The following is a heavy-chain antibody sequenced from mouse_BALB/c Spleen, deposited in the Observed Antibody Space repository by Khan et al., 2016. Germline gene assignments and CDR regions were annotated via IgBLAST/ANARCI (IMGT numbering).Heavy chain of an antibody. CDR1: GYTSANYW. V-gene: IGHV1-87*01. Sequence: QVQLQQSGAELARPGASVRLSCKASGYTSANYWMQWVKQRSGQGLEWIGSIYPGDGDTRYSQKFKAKATSTADNSSSSAYMHLRSVASEDSAVYYCADALVVYWVQGTLVTVSA. CDR3: ADALVVY. J-gene: IGHJ3*01. CDR2: IYPGDGDT.